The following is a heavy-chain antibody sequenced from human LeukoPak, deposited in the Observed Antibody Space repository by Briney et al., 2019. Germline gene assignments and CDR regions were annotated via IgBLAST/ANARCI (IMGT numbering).Heavy chain of an antibody. Sequence: GGSLRLSCATSGFTFSSYSMNWVRQAPGKGLEWISCISTSSSARYYADSVKGRFTISRDNAKNSLYLQMNSLRAEDTAVHYCARDQGSGWPTDNDNWGQGTLVTVSS. CDR2: ISTSSSAR. CDR3: ARDQGSGWPTDNDN. CDR1: GFTFSSYS. D-gene: IGHD6-19*01. J-gene: IGHJ4*02. V-gene: IGHV3-48*01.